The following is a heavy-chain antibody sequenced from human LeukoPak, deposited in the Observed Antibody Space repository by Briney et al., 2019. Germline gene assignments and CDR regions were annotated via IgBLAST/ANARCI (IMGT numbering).Heavy chain of an antibody. V-gene: IGHV4-34*01. CDR1: GGSFSGYY. D-gene: IGHD3-10*01. J-gene: IGHJ6*04. CDR2: INHSGST. CDR3: ARGPTMVRGGHYYGMDV. Sequence: SETLSLTCAVYGGSFSGYYWSWIRQPPGKGLEWIGEINHSGSTNYNPSLKSRVTISVDTSKNQFSLKLSSVTAADTAIYYCARGPTMVRGGHYYGMDVWGKGTTVTVSS.